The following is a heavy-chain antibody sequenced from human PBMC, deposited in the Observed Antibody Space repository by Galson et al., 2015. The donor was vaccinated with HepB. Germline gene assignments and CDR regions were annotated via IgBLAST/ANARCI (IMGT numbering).Heavy chain of an antibody. CDR1: GYTFTSYY. V-gene: IGHV1-46*01. Sequence: SVKVSCKASGYTFTSYYMHWVRQAPGQGLEWMGIINPSGGSTSYAQKFQGRVTMTRDTSTSTVYMELSSLRSEDTAVYYCARDDYDFWSGYWGSYYYGMDVWGQGTTVTVSS. J-gene: IGHJ6*02. CDR3: ARDDYDFWSGYWGSYYYGMDV. CDR2: INPSGGST. D-gene: IGHD3-3*01.